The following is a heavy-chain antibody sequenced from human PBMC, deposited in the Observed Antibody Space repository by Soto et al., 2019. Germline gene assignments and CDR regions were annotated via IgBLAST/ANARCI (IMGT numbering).Heavy chain of an antibody. D-gene: IGHD3-3*01. J-gene: IGHJ4*02. CDR3: ARAANFDFWSGYSDYYIDF. Sequence: QVQLVQSGAEVKKPGASVKVSCKASGYTFTRYHMHWVRQAPGQGLEWMGKIKLSGGSTNFAQKFQGRVTMTRDTSTSTIYMELSSLISEDTAVYYCARAANFDFWSGYSDYYIDFWGQGTLVTVSS. V-gene: IGHV1-46*01. CDR1: GYTFTRYH. CDR2: IKLSGGST.